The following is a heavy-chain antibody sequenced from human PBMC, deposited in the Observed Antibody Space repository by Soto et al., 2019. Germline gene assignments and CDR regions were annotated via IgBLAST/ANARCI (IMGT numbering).Heavy chain of an antibody. Sequence: ASVKVSCKASGYTFTSYDINWVRQATGQGLEWMGWMNPNSGNTGYAQKFQGRVTMTRNTSISTAYMELSSLRSEDTAVYYCARGRGIAARTYYYYYYMDVWGKGTTVTVSS. CDR1: GYTFTSYD. V-gene: IGHV1-8*01. CDR3: ARGRGIAARTYYYYYYMDV. J-gene: IGHJ6*03. D-gene: IGHD6-6*01. CDR2: MNPNSGNT.